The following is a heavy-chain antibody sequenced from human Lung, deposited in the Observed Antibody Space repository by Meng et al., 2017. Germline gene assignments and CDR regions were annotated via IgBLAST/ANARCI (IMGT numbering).Heavy chain of an antibody. J-gene: IGHJ5*02. D-gene: IGHD2/OR15-2a*01. Sequence: GSLRLPCAVYGGSFSGYYWSWIRQPPGKGLEWIGEINHSGSTNYNPSLKSRVTISVDTSKNQFSLKLSSVTAADTAVYYCARGQIRIWFRAWFDPWGQGTLVTVSS. CDR3: ARGQIRIWFRAWFDP. CDR2: INHSGST. V-gene: IGHV4-34*01. CDR1: GGSFSGYY.